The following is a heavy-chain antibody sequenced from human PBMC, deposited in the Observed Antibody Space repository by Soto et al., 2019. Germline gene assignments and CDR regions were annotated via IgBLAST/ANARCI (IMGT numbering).Heavy chain of an antibody. Sequence: SETLSLTCTVSGGSISSSSYYWGWIRQPPGKGLEWIGSIYYSGSTYYNPSLKSRVTISVDTSKNQFSLKLSSVTAADTAVYYCARRQTYYDILTGYLAYNWFDPWCQGTRVTVSS. CDR1: GGSISSSSYY. V-gene: IGHV4-39*01. CDR2: IYYSGST. D-gene: IGHD3-9*01. J-gene: IGHJ5*02. CDR3: ARRQTYYDILTGYLAYNWFDP.